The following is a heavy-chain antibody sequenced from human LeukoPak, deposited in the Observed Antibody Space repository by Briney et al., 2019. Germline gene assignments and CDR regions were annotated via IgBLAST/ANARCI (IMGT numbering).Heavy chain of an antibody. V-gene: IGHV3-23*01. J-gene: IGHJ3*02. CDR1: GFTFSSYA. CDR3: AKVRQFTMIVVVPDAFDI. Sequence: GGSLRLSYAASGFTFSSYAMSWVRQAPGKGLEWVSAISGSGGSTYYADSVKGRFTISRDNSKNTLYLQMNSLRAEDTAVYYCAKVRQFTMIVVVPDAFDIWGQGTMVTVSS. D-gene: IGHD3-22*01. CDR2: ISGSGGST.